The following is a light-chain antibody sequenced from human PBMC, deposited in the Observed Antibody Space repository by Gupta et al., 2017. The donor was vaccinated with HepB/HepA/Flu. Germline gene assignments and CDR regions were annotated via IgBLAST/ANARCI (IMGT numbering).Light chain of an antibody. J-gene: IGLJ2*01. CDR1: SSDVGSYNL. V-gene: IGLV2-23*02. Sequence: QSALTQPASASGSPGQSITISCTGTSSDVGSYNLGSWYQQHPGKAPKLMIYEVSKRPSGVSNRFSGSKSGNTASLTISGLQAEDEADYYCCSYAGSSTDVVFGGGTKLTVL. CDR2: EVS. CDR3: CSYAGSSTDVV.